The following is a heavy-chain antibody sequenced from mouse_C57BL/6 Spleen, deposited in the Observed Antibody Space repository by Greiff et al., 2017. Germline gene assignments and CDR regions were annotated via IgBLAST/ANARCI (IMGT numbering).Heavy chain of an antibody. J-gene: IGHJ1*03. D-gene: IGHD2-5*01. CDR1: GYAFSGYW. CDR2: IYPGDGDT. Sequence: QVQLQQSGAELVKPGASVKISCKASGYAFSGYWMNWVKPRPGKGLEWIGQIYPGDGDTNYNGKFKGKATLTADKSSSTAYMQLSSLTSEDSAVYFCARSDSNYGYCDVWGTGTTVTVSS. CDR3: ARSDSNYGYCDV. V-gene: IGHV1-80*01.